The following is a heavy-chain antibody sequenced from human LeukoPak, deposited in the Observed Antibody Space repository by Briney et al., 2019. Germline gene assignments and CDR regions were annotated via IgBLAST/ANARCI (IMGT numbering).Heavy chain of an antibody. CDR1: GGSFSGYY. V-gene: IGHV4-34*01. J-gene: IGHJ3*02. Sequence: SETLSLTCAVYGGSFSGYYWSWIRQPPGKGLEWIGEINHSGSTNYNPSLKSRVIISVDTSKNQFSLKLSSVTAADTAVYYCARVRQWLGHDAFDIWGQGTMVTVSS. D-gene: IGHD6-19*01. CDR2: INHSGST. CDR3: ARVRQWLGHDAFDI.